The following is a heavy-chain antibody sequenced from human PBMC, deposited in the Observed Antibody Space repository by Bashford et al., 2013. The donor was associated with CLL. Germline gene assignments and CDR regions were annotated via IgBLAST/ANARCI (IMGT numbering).Heavy chain of an antibody. V-gene: IGHV1-18*01. CDR1: GYTFTSYG. CDR2: ISAYNGNT. Sequence: ASVKVSCKASGYTFTSYGISWVRQAPGQGLEWMGWISAYNGNTNYAQKLQGRVTMTTDTSTSTAYMELRSLRSDDTAVFYCARAGFSASGTFSFRAPTYSYYGMDVWGQGTTVTVSS. D-gene: IGHD3-10*01. CDR3: ARAGFSASGTFSFRAPTYSYYGMDV. J-gene: IGHJ6*02.